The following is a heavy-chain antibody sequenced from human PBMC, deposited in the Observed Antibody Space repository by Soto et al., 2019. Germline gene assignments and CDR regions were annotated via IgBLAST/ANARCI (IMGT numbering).Heavy chain of an antibody. CDR1: GFTFTDSY. J-gene: IGHJ6*02. CDR2: INPNSGDT. Sequence: ASVKVSCKASGFTFTDSYMHWVRQAPGQGLEWMGWINPNSGDTNEAQKFQGRVTMTRDMSISTVYMELSRLRSDDTAVYYCARERFTVIVEVIPWGMDVWGQGTTVTVSS. CDR3: ARERFTVIVEVIPWGMDV. V-gene: IGHV1-2*02. D-gene: IGHD3-22*01.